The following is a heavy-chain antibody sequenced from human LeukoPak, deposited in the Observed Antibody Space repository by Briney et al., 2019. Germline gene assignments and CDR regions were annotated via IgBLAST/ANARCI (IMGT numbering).Heavy chain of an antibody. V-gene: IGHV5-51*01. Sequence: GESLKISFKGSGYSFTSYWVGWVRQMPGKGLEWMGIIYPGEYDTRYSPSFQGQDTQSAVNSVSTAHLQVSSLTTSEPAMYECGIRRDSGDSDVGGQGTTVTVSS. CDR3: GIRRDSGDSDV. CDR2: IYPGEYDT. CDR1: GYSFTSYW. J-gene: IGHJ6*02. D-gene: IGHD4-17*01.